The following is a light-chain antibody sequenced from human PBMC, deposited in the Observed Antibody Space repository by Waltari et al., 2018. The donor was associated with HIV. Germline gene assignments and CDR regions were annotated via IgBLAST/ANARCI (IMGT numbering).Light chain of an antibody. J-gene: IGLJ3*02. V-gene: IGLV2-18*02. Sequence: QSALTQPPSVSGSPGQSVTIPCTGTSSDVGRYKLVSWYQQSPGTAPKLMVYEVTYRPSGVPERFSGSKSGNTASLTISGLQAEDEADYYCSSFTSSSTVVFGGGTKLTVL. CDR2: EVT. CDR1: SSDVGRYKL. CDR3: SSFTSSSTVV.